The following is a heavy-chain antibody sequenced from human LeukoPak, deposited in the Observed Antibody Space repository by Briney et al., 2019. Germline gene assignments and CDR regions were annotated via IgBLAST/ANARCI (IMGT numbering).Heavy chain of an antibody. Sequence: GGSLRLSCAASGFTFTSYTMNWVRQAPGKGLEWISSISSSSNYKYYADSVKGRFTISRDNAKNSLFLQMSSLRAEDTAVYYCARAGAAGGTDAFDIRGQGTMVTVSS. CDR3: ARAGAAGGTDAFDI. D-gene: IGHD6-13*01. CDR2: ISSSSNYK. J-gene: IGHJ3*02. CDR1: GFTFTSYT. V-gene: IGHV3-21*01.